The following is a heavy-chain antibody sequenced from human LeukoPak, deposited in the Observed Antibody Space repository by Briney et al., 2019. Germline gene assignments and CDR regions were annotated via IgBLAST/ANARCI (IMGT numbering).Heavy chain of an antibody. Sequence: ASVKVSCKASGYTFTSYDMNWVRQAPGQGLEWMGWINTNTGNPTYAQGFTGRFVSSLDTSVSTAYLQISSLKAEDTAVYYCARDDEEIAAAGHDYWGQGTLVTVSS. CDR1: GYTFTSYD. D-gene: IGHD6-13*01. CDR3: ARDDEEIAAAGHDY. J-gene: IGHJ4*02. V-gene: IGHV7-4-1*02. CDR2: INTNTGNP.